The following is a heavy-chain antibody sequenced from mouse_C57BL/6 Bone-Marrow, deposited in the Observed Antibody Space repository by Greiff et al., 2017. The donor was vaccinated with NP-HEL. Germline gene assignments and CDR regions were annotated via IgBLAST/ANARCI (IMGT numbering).Heavy chain of an antibody. J-gene: IGHJ2*01. Sequence: DVHLVESGEGLVKPGGSLKLSCAASGFTFSSYAMSWVRQTPEKRLEWVAYISSGGDYIYYADTVKGRFTISRDNARNTLYLQMSSLKSEDTAMYYCTRADGSSYHYWGQGTTLTVSS. CDR3: TRADGSSYHY. CDR1: GFTFSSYA. CDR2: ISSGGDYI. V-gene: IGHV5-9-1*02. D-gene: IGHD1-1*01.